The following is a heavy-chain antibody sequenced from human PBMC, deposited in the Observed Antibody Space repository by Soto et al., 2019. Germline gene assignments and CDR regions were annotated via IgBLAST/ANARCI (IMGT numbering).Heavy chain of an antibody. CDR1: GFTFSGYA. V-gene: IGHV3-30-3*01. D-gene: IGHD4-4*01. J-gene: IGHJ6*02. CDR2: ISYDGSNK. Sequence: PGGPMRLSCGASGFTFSGYAVHWVRQDTGKGLEWVAVISYDGSNKYYADSVKGRFTISRDNSKNTLYLQMNSLRAEDTAVYYCARDYYRFNSIYGFSMHVWGQGTTITASS. CDR3: ARDYYRFNSIYGFSMHV.